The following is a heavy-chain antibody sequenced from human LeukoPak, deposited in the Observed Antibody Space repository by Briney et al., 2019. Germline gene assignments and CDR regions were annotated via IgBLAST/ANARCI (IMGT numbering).Heavy chain of an antibody. CDR3: ARGRDCSGGSCYSDFDY. CDR2: ISYSGGP. D-gene: IGHD2-15*01. Sequence: PSETLSLTCTVSGDSISSYHWSWIRQPPGKGLEWIGYISYSGGPNYNPSHKSRVTISVDTSKNQFSLKLSSVTAADTAVYYCARGRDCSGGSCYSDFDYWGQGTLVTVSS. CDR1: GDSISSYH. V-gene: IGHV4-59*12. J-gene: IGHJ4*02.